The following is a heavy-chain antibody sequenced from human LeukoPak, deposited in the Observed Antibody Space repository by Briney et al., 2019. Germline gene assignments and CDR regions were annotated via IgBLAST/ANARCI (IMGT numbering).Heavy chain of an antibody. Sequence: GGSLRLSCAASGFTFSSYSMNWVRQAPGKGLEWVSSISSSSSYIYYADSVKGRFTISRDNAKNSLYLQMNSLRAEDTAVYYCARGFCSSTNCPMGYWGQGTLVTVSS. D-gene: IGHD2-2*01. V-gene: IGHV3-21*01. J-gene: IGHJ4*02. CDR2: ISSSSSYI. CDR1: GFTFSSYS. CDR3: ARGFCSSTNCPMGY.